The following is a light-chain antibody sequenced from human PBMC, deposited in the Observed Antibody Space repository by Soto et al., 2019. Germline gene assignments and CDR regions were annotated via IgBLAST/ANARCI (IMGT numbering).Light chain of an antibody. J-gene: IGKJ1*01. Sequence: EILMTRAPATPSLPPGERAPLSCRASQSVSSYLAWYQQKAGQAPRLLIYDASSRATGIPDRFSGSGSGTDFTLTISRLEPEDFAVYYCQQYTTSSWTFGQGTKVDIK. CDR2: DAS. CDR1: QSVSSY. CDR3: QQYTTSSWT. V-gene: IGKV3-20*01.